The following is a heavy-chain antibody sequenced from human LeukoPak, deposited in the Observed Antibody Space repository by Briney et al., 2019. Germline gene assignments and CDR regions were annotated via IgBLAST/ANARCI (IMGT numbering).Heavy chain of an antibody. CDR3: ARARLMTMVQTFRYFDL. CDR2: ISGSGGST. J-gene: IGHJ2*01. Sequence: GGSLRLSCAASGFTFSSYAMSWVRQAPGKGLEWVSAISGSGGSTYYADSVKGRFTISRDNSKNTLYLQMNSLRAEDTAVYYCARARLMTMVQTFRYFDLWGRGTLVTVSS. V-gene: IGHV3-23*01. D-gene: IGHD4/OR15-4a*01. CDR1: GFTFSSYA.